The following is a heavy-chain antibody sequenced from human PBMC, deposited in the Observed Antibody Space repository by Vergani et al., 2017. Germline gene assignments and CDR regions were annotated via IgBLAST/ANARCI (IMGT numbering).Heavy chain of an antibody. D-gene: IGHD2-15*01. CDR1: GFTFSSYA. J-gene: IGHJ2*01. V-gene: IGHV3-23*01. Sequence: EVQLLESGGGLVQPGGSLRLSCAASGFTFSSYAMSWVRQAPGKGLEWVSAISGSGGRTYYADSVKGRFTLSRDNSKNTLYLQMNSLRADDTAVYYCVDIVVLAAPIGYCDLWGRGTLVTVSS. CDR2: ISGSGGRT. CDR3: VDIVVLAAPIGYCDL.